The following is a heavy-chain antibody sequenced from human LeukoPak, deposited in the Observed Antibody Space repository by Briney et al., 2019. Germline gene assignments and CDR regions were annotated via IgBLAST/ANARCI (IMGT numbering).Heavy chain of an antibody. CDR3: AKDELPGSYGAAGY. CDR2: ISVYSGNP. CDR1: GYTFTSYA. Sequence: ASVKVSCKASGYTFTSYAITWVRQAPGQGLEWMGWISVYSGNPNYAQNFQGRVTMTTDTSTSTAYMELTSLRSDDTAVYYCAKDELPGSYGAAGYWGQGTLVTVSS. D-gene: IGHD4/OR15-4a*01. V-gene: IGHV1-18*01. J-gene: IGHJ4*02.